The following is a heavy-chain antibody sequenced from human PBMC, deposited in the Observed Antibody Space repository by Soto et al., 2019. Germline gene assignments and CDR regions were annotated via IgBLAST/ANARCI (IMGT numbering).Heavy chain of an antibody. CDR1: GFDFGDYA. D-gene: IGHD1-26*01. CDR2: IRAKPAGGTA. J-gene: IGHJ4*02. Sequence: PGGSLRLSCATSGFDFGDYALAWVRQGPGRGLEWVAFIRAKPAGGTAEYAASVKDRFTLSRDGSESIAYLQMNSLKVEDTGMYYCSRIEPGAATRWFFDYWGQGTPVTVSS. V-gene: IGHV3-49*04. CDR3: SRIEPGAATRWFFDY.